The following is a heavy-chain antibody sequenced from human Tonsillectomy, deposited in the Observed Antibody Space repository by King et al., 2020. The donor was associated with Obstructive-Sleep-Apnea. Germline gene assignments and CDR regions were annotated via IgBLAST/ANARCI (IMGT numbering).Heavy chain of an antibody. D-gene: IGHD2-2*01. CDR1: GYTFTTYY. CDR2: IDPSGGRT. J-gene: IGHJ1*01. Sequence: QLVQSGAEVRKPGASVKVSCKASGYTFTTYYMHWVRQAPGQGLEWMGMIDPSGGRTSYAQKFQGRLTMTRDTSTSTVYMELTSLISEDAAVYYCARGYCTSTPCSGDFQHWGQGTLVTVSS. CDR3: ARGYCTSTPCSGDFQH. V-gene: IGHV1-46*01.